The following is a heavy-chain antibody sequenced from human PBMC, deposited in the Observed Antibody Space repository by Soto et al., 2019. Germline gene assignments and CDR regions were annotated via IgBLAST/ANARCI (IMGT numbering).Heavy chain of an antibody. V-gene: IGHV3-30*18. J-gene: IGHJ4*02. CDR3: AKEGSVVATTPDFDY. D-gene: IGHD5-12*01. CDR2: ISYDGSYK. CDR1: GFTFSSYG. Sequence: QVQLVESGGGVVQPGRSPRLSCAASGFTFSSYGMHWVRQAPGKGLEWVAVISYDGSYKYYADSMKGRVTISRDNSKXTLYVQMNSLRAEDTAVYYCAKEGSVVATTPDFDYWGQGTLVTVSS.